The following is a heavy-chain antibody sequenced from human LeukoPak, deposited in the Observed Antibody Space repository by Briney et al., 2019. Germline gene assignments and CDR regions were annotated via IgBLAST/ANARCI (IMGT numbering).Heavy chain of an antibody. Sequence: GRSLRLSCAASGFTFSSYAMHWVRQAPGKGLEWVAVISYDGSNKYYADSVKGRFTISRDNSKNTLYLQMNSLRAEDTAVYYCARDRYCSGGSCYSGWFDPWGQGTLATVSS. V-gene: IGHV3-30-3*01. CDR2: ISYDGSNK. J-gene: IGHJ5*02. CDR3: ARDRYCSGGSCYSGWFDP. D-gene: IGHD2-15*01. CDR1: GFTFSSYA.